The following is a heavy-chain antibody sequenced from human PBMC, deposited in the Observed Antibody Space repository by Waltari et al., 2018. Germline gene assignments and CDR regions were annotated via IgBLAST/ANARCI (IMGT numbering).Heavy chain of an antibody. D-gene: IGHD3-22*01. V-gene: IGHV3-48*03. J-gene: IGHJ4*02. CDR3: ARELVVIGDYFDY. Sequence: EVQLVESGGGLVQPGGSLRLSCAASGFTFSSFEMNWVRQAPGKGLEWVSYISTSGSPIFYADSVKCLFTISRDNAKNSLYLQMNSLRAEDTAVYFCARELVVIGDYFDYWGQGTLVTVSS. CDR2: ISTSGSPI. CDR1: GFTFSSFE.